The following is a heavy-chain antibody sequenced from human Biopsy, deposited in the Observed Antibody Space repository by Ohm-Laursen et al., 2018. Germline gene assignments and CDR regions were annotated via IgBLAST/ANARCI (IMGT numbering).Heavy chain of an antibody. CDR3: ARVGVGAPSIDYFDS. V-gene: IGHV4-59*07. Sequence: SDTLSLTCPVSGDSISSYYWSWIRQPPGKGLQWIGYVYYTGSTDYNPSLQSRVTISVDRSKNHFSLELSSVTAADTAVYYCARVGVGAPSIDYFDSWGQGALVTVSS. CDR1: GDSISSYY. CDR2: VYYTGST. D-gene: IGHD1-26*01. J-gene: IGHJ4*02.